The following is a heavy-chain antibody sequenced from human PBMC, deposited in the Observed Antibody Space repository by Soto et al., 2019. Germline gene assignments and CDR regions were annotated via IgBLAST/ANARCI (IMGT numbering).Heavy chain of an antibody. V-gene: IGHV1-69*13. Sequence: GASVKVSCKASGGTFSSYAISWVRQAPGQGLEWMGGIIPIFGTANYAQKFQGRVTITADESTSTAYMELSSLRSEDTAVYYCARVLADDFWSGYMDVWGQGTTVTVS. CDR1: GGTFSSYA. CDR3: ARVLADDFWSGYMDV. D-gene: IGHD3-3*01. J-gene: IGHJ6*02. CDR2: IIPIFGTA.